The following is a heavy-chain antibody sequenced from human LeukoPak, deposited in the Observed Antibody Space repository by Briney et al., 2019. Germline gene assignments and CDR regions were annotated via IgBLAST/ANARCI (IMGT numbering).Heavy chain of an antibody. J-gene: IGHJ4*02. CDR3: AKVVTSLYYFDY. CDR1: GFTFSSYA. CDR2: ISGSGGST. Sequence: QPGGSLRLSCAASGFTFSSYAMSWVRQAPGKGLEWVSAISGSGGSTYYADSVKSRFTISRDNSKNTLYLQMNSLRAEDTAVYYCAKVVTSLYYFDYWGQGTLVTVSS. V-gene: IGHV3-23*01. D-gene: IGHD2-21*02.